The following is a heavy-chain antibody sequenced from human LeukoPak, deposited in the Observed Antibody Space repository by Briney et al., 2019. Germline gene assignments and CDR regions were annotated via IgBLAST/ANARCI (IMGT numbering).Heavy chain of an antibody. Sequence: GGSLRLSCAASGFTFSSYSMNWVRQAPGKGLEWVSSISSSSSYIYYADSVKGRFTISRDNAKNSLYLQMNSLRAEDTAVYYCARDHLGSYYGIYWGQGTLVTVSS. D-gene: IGHD1-26*01. CDR2: ISSSSSYI. CDR1: GFTFSSYS. V-gene: IGHV3-21*01. CDR3: ARDHLGSYYGIY. J-gene: IGHJ4*02.